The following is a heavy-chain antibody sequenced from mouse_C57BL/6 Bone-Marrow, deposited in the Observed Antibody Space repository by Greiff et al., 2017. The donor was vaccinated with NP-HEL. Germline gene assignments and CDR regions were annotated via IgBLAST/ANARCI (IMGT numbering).Heavy chain of an antibody. J-gene: IGHJ4*01. Sequence: VQLQQSGTVLARPGASVKMSCKTSGYTFTSYWMHWVKQRPGQGLEWIGAIYPGNSDTGYNQKFKGKAKLTAVTSASTAYMELSSLTNEDSAVYYCTGSNYPYYAMDYWGQGTSVTVSS. CDR1: GYTFTSYW. CDR3: TGSNYPYYAMDY. D-gene: IGHD2-5*01. V-gene: IGHV1-5*01. CDR2: IYPGNSDT.